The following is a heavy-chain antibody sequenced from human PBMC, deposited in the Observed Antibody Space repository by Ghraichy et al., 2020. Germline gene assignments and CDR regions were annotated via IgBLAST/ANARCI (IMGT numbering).Heavy chain of an antibody. CDR2: ISSSSSYI. Sequence: GRSLRLSCAASGFTFSSYSMNWVRQAPGKGLEWVSSISSSSSYIYYADSVKGRFTISRDNAKNSLYLQMNSLRAEDTAVYYCASPSSKHSSGGYFDYWGQGTLVTVSS. V-gene: IGHV3-21*01. D-gene: IGHD6-19*01. CDR1: GFTFSSYS. J-gene: IGHJ4*02. CDR3: ASPSSKHSSGGYFDY.